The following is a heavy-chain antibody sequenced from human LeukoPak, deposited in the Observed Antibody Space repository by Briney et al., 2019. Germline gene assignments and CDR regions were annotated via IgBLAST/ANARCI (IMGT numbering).Heavy chain of an antibody. Sequence: ASETLSLTCTVSGGSISSGGYYWSWIRQHPGKGLEWIGYIYYSGSTYYNPSLKSRVTISVDTSKIQFSLKLSSVTAADTAVYYCANSGSQQIDYWGQGTLVTVSS. CDR2: IYYSGST. CDR1: GGSISSGGYY. CDR3: ANSGSQQIDY. J-gene: IGHJ4*02. V-gene: IGHV4-31*03. D-gene: IGHD1-14*01.